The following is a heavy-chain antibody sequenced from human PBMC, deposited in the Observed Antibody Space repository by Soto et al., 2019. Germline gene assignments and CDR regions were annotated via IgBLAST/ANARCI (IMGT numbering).Heavy chain of an antibody. CDR3: ARVYYDSSGYLFDY. CDR1: GGSISSSNW. D-gene: IGHD3-22*01. V-gene: IGHV4-4*02. Sequence: SETLSLTCAVSGGSISSSNWWSWVRQPPGKGLEWIGEIYHSGSTNYNPSLKSRVTISVDKSKNQFSLKLSSVTAADTAVYYCARVYYDSSGYLFDYWGQGTLVTVSS. J-gene: IGHJ4*02. CDR2: IYHSGST.